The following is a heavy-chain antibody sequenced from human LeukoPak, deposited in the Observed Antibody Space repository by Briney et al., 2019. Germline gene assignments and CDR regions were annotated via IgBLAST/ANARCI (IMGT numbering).Heavy chain of an antibody. CDR2: ISGSGVST. J-gene: IGHJ4*02. CDR1: GFTFDNYA. V-gene: IGHV3-23*01. D-gene: IGHD2-2*01. CDR3: AKGYCITTSCYEFDY. Sequence: PGGSLRLSCAASGFTFDNYAMSWVRQAPGKGLEWVSGISGSGVSTYYADSVKGRFTISRDNPKNTLYLQMNSLRAEDTAIYYCAKGYCITTSCYEFDYWGQGALVTVSS.